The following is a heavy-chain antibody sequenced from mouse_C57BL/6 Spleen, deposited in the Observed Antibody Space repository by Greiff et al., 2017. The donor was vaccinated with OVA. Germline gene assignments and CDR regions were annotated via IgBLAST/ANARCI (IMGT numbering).Heavy chain of an antibody. CDR3: ARGSTVVGYYFDY. Sequence: QVQLQQPGAELVKPGASVKMSCKASGYTFTSYWITWVKQRPGQGLEWIGEIYPGSGSTNYNEKFKGKATLTVDTSSSTAYMQLSSLTSEDSAVYYCARGSTVVGYYFDYWGQGTTLTVSS. V-gene: IGHV1-55*01. D-gene: IGHD1-1*01. J-gene: IGHJ2*01. CDR1: GYTFTSYW. CDR2: IYPGSGST.